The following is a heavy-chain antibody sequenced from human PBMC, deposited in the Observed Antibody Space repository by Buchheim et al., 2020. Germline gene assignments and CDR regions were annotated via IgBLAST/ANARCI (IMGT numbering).Heavy chain of an antibody. CDR2: INHSGST. Sequence: QVQLQQWGAGLLKPSETLSLTCAVYGGSFGGYYWSWIRQPPGTGLEWIGEINHSGSTNYNPSLKSRVTISVDTSKNQFSLKLSSVTAADTAVYYCARTNPPYCSGGSCYFDYWGQGTL. CDR3: ARTNPPYCSGGSCYFDY. D-gene: IGHD2-15*01. V-gene: IGHV4-34*01. J-gene: IGHJ4*02. CDR1: GGSFGGYY.